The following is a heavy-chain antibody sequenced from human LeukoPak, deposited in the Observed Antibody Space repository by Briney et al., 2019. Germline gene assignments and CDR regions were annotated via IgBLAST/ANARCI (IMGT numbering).Heavy chain of an antibody. CDR1: GFTVSSNY. CDR2: IYSGGST. CDR3: ARGLYYFDTSGYLYC. Sequence: GGSLRLSCAASGFTVSSNYMSWVRQAPGKGLEWVSVIYSGGSTYYADSVKGRFTISRDNSKNTLYLQMNSLRAEDTAVYYCARGLYYFDTSGYLYCWGQGTLVTVSS. D-gene: IGHD3-22*01. J-gene: IGHJ4*02. V-gene: IGHV3-53*01.